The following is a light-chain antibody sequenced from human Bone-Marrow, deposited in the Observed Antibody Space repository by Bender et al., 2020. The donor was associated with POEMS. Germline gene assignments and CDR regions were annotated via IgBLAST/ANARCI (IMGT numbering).Light chain of an antibody. CDR3: AVWDDSLNGWV. Sequence: QSVLTQPPSASGTPGQRVTISCSGGISNIGAHAVNWYQHLPGSAPKLLLYSGHRRPSEVPERFSGSRSGTSASLAISGLQSEDEADYYCAVWDDSLNGWVFGGGTKLTVL. J-gene: IGLJ3*02. CDR1: ISNIGAHA. V-gene: IGLV1-44*01. CDR2: SGH.